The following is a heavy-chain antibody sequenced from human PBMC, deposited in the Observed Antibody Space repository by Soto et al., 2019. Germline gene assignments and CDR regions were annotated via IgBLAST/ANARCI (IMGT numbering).Heavy chain of an antibody. V-gene: IGHV3-74*01. D-gene: IGHD6-19*01. CDR2: INSDGSST. J-gene: IGHJ5*02. CDR1: GFTFSSYW. CDR3: ARENGYSSGWYAENWFDP. Sequence: GGSLRLSCAASGFTFSSYWMHWVRQAPGKGLVWVSRINSDGSSTSYADSVKGRFTISRDNAKNTLYLQMNSLRAEDTAVYYCARENGYSSGWYAENWFDPWGQGTLATVSS.